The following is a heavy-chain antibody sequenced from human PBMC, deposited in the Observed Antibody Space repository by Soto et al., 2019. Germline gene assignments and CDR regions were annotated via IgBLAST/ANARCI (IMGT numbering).Heavy chain of an antibody. D-gene: IGHD4-17*01. CDR3: ARDRSYGDYYYYGMDV. CDR2: INPNSGGT. V-gene: IGHV1-2*04. Sequence: GASVKVSCKASGYTFTGYYMHWVRQAPGQGLEWMGWINPNSGGTNYAQKFQGWVTMTRDTSISTAYMELSRLRSDDTAVYYCARDRSYGDYYYYGMDVWGQGTTVTVSS. J-gene: IGHJ6*02. CDR1: GYTFTGYY.